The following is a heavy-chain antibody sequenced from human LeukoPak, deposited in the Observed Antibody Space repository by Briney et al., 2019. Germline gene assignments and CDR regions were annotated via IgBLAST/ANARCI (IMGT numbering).Heavy chain of an antibody. CDR3: ARADDISPRYYYGMDV. J-gene: IGHJ6*02. Sequence: PRASVKVSCKASGGTFNSYAISWVRQAPGQGLEWMGRIIPILGIENYAQNFQGRVTITADKSTSTAYMELSSLRSEDTAVYYCARADDISPRYYYGMDVWGQGTTVTVSS. CDR1: GGTFNSYA. D-gene: IGHD3-9*01. CDR2: IIPILGIE. V-gene: IGHV1-69*04.